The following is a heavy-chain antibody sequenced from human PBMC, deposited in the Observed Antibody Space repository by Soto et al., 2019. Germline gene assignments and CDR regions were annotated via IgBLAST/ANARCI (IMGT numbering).Heavy chain of an antibody. Sequence: GGSLRLSCAASGFTFSSYGMHWVRQAPGKGLEWVAVIWYDGSNKYYADSVKGRFTISRDNSKNTLYLQMNSLRAEDTAVYYCARFEIFGVPKYYYGMDVWGQGTTVTVSS. J-gene: IGHJ6*02. V-gene: IGHV3-33*01. CDR1: GFTFSSYG. CDR2: IWYDGSNK. CDR3: ARFEIFGVPKYYYGMDV. D-gene: IGHD3-3*01.